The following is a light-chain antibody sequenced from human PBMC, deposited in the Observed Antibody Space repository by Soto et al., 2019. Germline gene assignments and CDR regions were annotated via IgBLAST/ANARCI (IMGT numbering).Light chain of an antibody. CDR1: SSDIGDYNY. Sequence: QSVLTQPASVSGSPGQSITISCVGTSSDIGDYNYVSWYQQHPGKVPKVIIYDVSNRPSGVSYRFSATKSGNTASLTISGLHAENEPDYYCCSYTRSGTLTFRTGTNVTVL. V-gene: IGLV2-14*01. CDR3: CSYTRSGTLT. J-gene: IGLJ1*01. CDR2: DVS.